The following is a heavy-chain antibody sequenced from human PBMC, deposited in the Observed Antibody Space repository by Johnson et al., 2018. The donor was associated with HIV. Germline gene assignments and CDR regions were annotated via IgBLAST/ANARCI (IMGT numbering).Heavy chain of an antibody. D-gene: IGHD5-18*01. CDR1: GFTFSSYG. CDR3: AKESRDSYGLDAFDS. J-gene: IGHJ3*02. Sequence: VQLVESGGGVVQPGGSLRLSCAASGFTFSSYGMHWVRQAPGKGLEWVAFIRYDGSNKSYADSVKGRFTISRDNSKNTLYLQMNSLRAEDTAVYYCAKESRDSYGLDAFDSWGQGTMVTVSS. V-gene: IGHV3-30*02. CDR2: IRYDGSNK.